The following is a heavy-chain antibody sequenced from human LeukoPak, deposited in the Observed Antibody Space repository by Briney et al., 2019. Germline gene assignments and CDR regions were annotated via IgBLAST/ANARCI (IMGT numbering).Heavy chain of an antibody. CDR2: INPSGGST. CDR1: GYSFTSHY. V-gene: IGHV1-46*01. CDR3: ARDPQAGPSGWYRTFDY. D-gene: IGHD6-19*01. Sequence: GASVKVSCKASGYSFTSHYMHWVRQAPGQGLEWMGIINPSGGSTSYAQKFQGRVTMTRDTSTSTVYMELSSLRSEDTAVYYCARDPQAGPSGWYRTFDYWGQGTLVTVSS. J-gene: IGHJ4*02.